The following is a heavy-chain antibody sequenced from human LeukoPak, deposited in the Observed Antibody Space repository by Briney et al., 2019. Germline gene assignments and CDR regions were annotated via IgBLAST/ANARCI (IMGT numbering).Heavy chain of an antibody. D-gene: IGHD6-13*01. J-gene: IGHJ4*02. Sequence: GGSLRLSCAASGFTFSSYSMNWVRQAPGKGLEWVSSISSSSSYIYYADSVKGRFTISRDNAKNSLYLQMNSLGAEDTAVYYCAREFIAAAPHFDYWGQGTLVTVSS. CDR3: AREFIAAAPHFDY. CDR1: GFTFSSYS. V-gene: IGHV3-21*01. CDR2: ISSSSSYI.